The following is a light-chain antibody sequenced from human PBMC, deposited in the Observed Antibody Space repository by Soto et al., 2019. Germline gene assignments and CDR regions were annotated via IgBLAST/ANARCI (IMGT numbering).Light chain of an antibody. CDR3: ETWDSSLSIAV. J-gene: IGLJ7*01. CDR2: EDY. Sequence: QSVLTQPPSVPAAPGQSVTISCSGSSSNVGNKYVSWYQQVPGTAPKLLIYEDYKRPSGIPDRFSGSKSGTSATLGITGLQTGDEADYYCETWDSSLSIAVFGGGTQLTVL. V-gene: IGLV1-51*01. CDR1: SSNVGNKY.